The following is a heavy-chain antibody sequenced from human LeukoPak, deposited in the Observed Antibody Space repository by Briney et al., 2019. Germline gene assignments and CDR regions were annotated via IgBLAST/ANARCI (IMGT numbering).Heavy chain of an antibody. CDR2: TYYRSTWYN. D-gene: IGHD2-2*01. Sequence: SQTLSLTCAISGDSFSSNSVTWNWIRQSPSRGLEWLGRTYYRSTWYNDYAVSVRGRITVNPDTSKNQFSLHLNSVTPEDTAVYYCARRLTQYDCFDPWGQGILVTVSS. V-gene: IGHV6-1*01. J-gene: IGHJ5*02. CDR3: ARRLTQYDCFDP. CDR1: GDSFSSNSVT.